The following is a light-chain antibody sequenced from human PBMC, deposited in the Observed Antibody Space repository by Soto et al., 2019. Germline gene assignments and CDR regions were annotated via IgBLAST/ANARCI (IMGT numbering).Light chain of an antibody. CDR2: EVS. CDR3: SSYTSSSTLYV. V-gene: IGLV2-14*01. Sequence: QSALTQPASVSGSSGQSITISCTGTSSDVGGYIYVSWYQQHPGKAPQLMIYEVSYRPSGVSNRFSGSKSDNTATLTISGLQAEDEADYYCSSYTSSSTLYVFGTGTKLTVL. J-gene: IGLJ1*01. CDR1: SSDVGGYIY.